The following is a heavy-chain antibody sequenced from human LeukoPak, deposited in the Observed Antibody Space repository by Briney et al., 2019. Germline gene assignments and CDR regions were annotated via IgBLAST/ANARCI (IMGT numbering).Heavy chain of an antibody. J-gene: IGHJ4*02. CDR1: GFTFSDDY. V-gene: IGHV3-11*04. CDR2: ISSSGSTI. CDR3: ARVKGARAAAGTAFDY. Sequence: GGSLRLSCAASGFTFSDDYMSWIRQAPGKGLEWVSYISSSGSTIYYADSVKGRFTISRDNAKNSLYLQMNSLRAEDTAVYYCARVKGARAAAGTAFDYWGQGTLVTVSS. D-gene: IGHD6-13*01.